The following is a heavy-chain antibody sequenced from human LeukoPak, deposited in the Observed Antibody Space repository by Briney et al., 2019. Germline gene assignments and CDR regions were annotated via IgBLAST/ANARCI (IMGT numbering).Heavy chain of an antibody. V-gene: IGHV4-61*02. D-gene: IGHD2-8*01. CDR1: GASISSGTYF. Sequence: PSETLSLTCTVSGASISSGTYFWIWIRQPAGKGLEWIGRIQTSGVTKYNPSLKSRVTVSMDTSKNQFSLMLRSVTAADTAVYYCARALCINGICEWFDPWGQGTLVTVSS. J-gene: IGHJ5*02. CDR3: ARALCINGICEWFDP. CDR2: IQTSGVT.